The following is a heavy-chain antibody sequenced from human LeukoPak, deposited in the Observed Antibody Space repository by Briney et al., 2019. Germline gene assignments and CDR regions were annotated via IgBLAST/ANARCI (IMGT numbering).Heavy chain of an antibody. CDR2: ISSSSSTI. D-gene: IGHD3-3*01. J-gene: IGHJ4*02. CDR3: ARTGFWSGYPYFDF. Sequence: HPGGSLRLSCAASGFTFSSYSMNWVRQAPGKGLEWVSYISSSSSTIYYADSVMGRFTISRDNAKNSLYLQMNSLRAEDTSVYYCARTGFWSGYPYFDFWGQGTLVTVSS. CDR1: GFTFSSYS. V-gene: IGHV3-48*04.